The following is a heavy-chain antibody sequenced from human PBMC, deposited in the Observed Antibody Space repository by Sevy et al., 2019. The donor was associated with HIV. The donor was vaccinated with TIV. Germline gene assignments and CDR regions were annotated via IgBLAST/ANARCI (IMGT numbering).Heavy chain of an antibody. D-gene: IGHD1-26*01. CDR2: IGYGGSDK. Sequence: GGSLRLSCIASGFTFRNYGIHWVRQAPGKGLDWVAVIGYGGSDKYYADSVKGRFTISRDNSKHTLFLQMNSLRVEDTAVYYCAKERRGSYIPYFYGMDVWGQGTAVTVSS. CDR3: AKERRGSYIPYFYGMDV. CDR1: GFTFRNYG. J-gene: IGHJ6*02. V-gene: IGHV3-30*18.